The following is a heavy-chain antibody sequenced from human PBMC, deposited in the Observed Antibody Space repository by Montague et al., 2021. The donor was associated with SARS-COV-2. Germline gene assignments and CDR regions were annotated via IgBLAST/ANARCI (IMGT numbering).Heavy chain of an antibody. V-gene: IGHV4-59*01. CDR3: ARGGYYDNTGYYSDYYYNMDV. CDR2: IFHSGRT. Sequence: SETLSLTCTVSGGSIDSFYWSWIRRPPGKGLEWIGCIFHSGRTYYNPSXXCRVSMSVDTSKNQVSLRLSSLTAADTAVYYCARGGYYDNTGYYSDYYYNMDVWGQGTTVTVSS. J-gene: IGHJ6*02. CDR1: GGSIDSFY. D-gene: IGHD3-22*01.